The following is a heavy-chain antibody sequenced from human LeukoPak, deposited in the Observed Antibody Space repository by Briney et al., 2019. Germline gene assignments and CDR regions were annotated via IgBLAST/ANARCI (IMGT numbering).Heavy chain of an antibody. J-gene: IGHJ4*02. D-gene: IGHD2-2*02. CDR3: ARANTPFADY. CDR2: KSYDGSNK. V-gene: IGHV3-30*09. CDR1: GFTFSSYD. Sequence: GGSLRLSCAASGFTFSSYDMHWVRQAPGKGLEWVAVKSYDGSNKYYADSVKGRFAISRDNSKNTVCLQMNSLRVEDTAVYYCARANTPFADYWGQGTLVTVSS.